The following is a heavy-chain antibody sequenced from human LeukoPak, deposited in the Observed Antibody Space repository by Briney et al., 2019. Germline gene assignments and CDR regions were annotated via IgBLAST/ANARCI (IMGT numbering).Heavy chain of an antibody. D-gene: IGHD6-25*01. CDR3: ARQGGGFWYFDL. CDR2: IYYTGGT. V-gene: IGHV4-39*01. Sequence: SETLSLTCTVSGGSISSSSYYWGWVRQPPGKGLEWIGSIYYTGGTYYNPSLKSRVTISVDTSKNQFSLKLSSVTAADTAVYYCARQGGGFWYFDLWGRGTLVTVSS. CDR1: GGSISSSSYY. J-gene: IGHJ2*01.